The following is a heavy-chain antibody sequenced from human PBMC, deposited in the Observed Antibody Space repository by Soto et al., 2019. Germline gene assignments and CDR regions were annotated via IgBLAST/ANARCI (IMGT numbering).Heavy chain of an antibody. V-gene: IGHV3-23*01. CDR2: ISGSGGST. D-gene: IGHD2-2*01. CDR1: GFTFSSDP. CDR3: AKVEYQLPNHSWFDP. J-gene: IGHJ5*02. Sequence: GGPLRLSCAASGFTFSSDPMSWVRQAPGKGLEWVSAISGSGGSTYYADSVKGRFTISRDNSKNTLYLQMNSLRAEDTAVYYCAKVEYQLPNHSWFDPWGQGTLITVPQ.